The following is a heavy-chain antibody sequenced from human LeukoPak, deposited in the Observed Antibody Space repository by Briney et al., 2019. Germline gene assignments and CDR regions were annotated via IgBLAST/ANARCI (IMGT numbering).Heavy chain of an antibody. Sequence: PGGSLRLSCAASGFTFSTYAMHWVRQAPGKGLEWVAVTSYDERNKYYADSVKGRFTISRDNSKNTLYLQMNSLRAEDTAVYYCARSVLSGYAYYYYMDAWGKGTTVTVSS. CDR3: ARSVLSGYAYYYYMDA. CDR1: GFTFSTYA. CDR2: TSYDERNK. J-gene: IGHJ6*03. V-gene: IGHV3-30*04. D-gene: IGHD5-12*01.